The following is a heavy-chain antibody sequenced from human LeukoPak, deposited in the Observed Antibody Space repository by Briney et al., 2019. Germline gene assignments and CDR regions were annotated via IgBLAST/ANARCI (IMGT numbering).Heavy chain of an antibody. J-gene: IGHJ5*02. V-gene: IGHV4-59*08. D-gene: IGHD2-15*01. CDR1: GGSISGYS. CDR2: FYYSGST. CDR3: ARHAPVLFCSGGSCSSYGNWFAP. Sequence: SETLSLTCTVSGGSISGYSWSWIRQPPGKGLDWIGNFYYSGSTSYNPSLKSRVTISVDTSKNQFSLKLSSVTAADTAVYYCARHAPVLFCSGGSCSSYGNWFAPWGQETLVPFSS.